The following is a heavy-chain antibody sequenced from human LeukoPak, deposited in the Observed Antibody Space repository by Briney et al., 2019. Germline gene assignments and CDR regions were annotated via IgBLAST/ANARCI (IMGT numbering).Heavy chain of an antibody. D-gene: IGHD2-15*01. Sequence: SETLSLTCAVYGGSFSGYYWNWIRQPPGKGLEWIGEINHSGSTNYNPSLKSRVTISVDTSKNQFSLKLSSVTAADTAVYYCARMIVVVVAATGASNWFDPWGQGTLVTVSS. CDR3: ARMIVVVVAATGASNWFDP. CDR1: GGSFSGYY. V-gene: IGHV4-34*01. J-gene: IGHJ5*02. CDR2: INHSGST.